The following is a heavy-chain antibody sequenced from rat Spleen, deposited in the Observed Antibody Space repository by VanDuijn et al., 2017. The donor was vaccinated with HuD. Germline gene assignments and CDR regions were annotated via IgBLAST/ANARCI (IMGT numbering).Heavy chain of an antibody. D-gene: IGHD1-9*01. CDR3: ARPYYGYNYYFDY. J-gene: IGHJ2*01. V-gene: IGHV5-29*01. CDR2: ISYDGSST. Sequence: EVQLVESDGGLVQPGRSLKLSCAASGFTFSDYYMAWVCQAPTTGLEWVATISYDGSSTYYRDSVKGRFTISRDNAKSTLYLQMDSLRSEDTATYYCARPYYGYNYYFDYWGQGVMVTVSS. CDR1: GFTFSDYY.